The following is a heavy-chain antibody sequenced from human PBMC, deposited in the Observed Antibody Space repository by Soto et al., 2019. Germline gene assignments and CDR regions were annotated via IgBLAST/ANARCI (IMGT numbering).Heavy chain of an antibody. CDR1: GGSFSGYY. D-gene: IGHD2-15*01. CDR3: ARGSNIVVVVAATHSQNNWFDP. CDR2: INHSGST. Sequence: PSETLSLTCAVYGGSFSGYYWSWIRQPPGKGLEWIGEINHSGSTNYNPSLKSRVTISVDTSKNQFSLKLSSVTAADTAVYYCARGSNIVVVVAATHSQNNWFDPWGQGTLVTVS. J-gene: IGHJ5*02. V-gene: IGHV4-34*01.